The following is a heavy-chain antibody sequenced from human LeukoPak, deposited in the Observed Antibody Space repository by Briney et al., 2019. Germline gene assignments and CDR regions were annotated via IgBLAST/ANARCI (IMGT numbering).Heavy chain of an antibody. CDR1: GFTFSSYG. V-gene: IGHV3-30*02. CDR2: IRYDGSNK. CDR3: AKDGIAAAPDGRYFDY. J-gene: IGHJ4*02. D-gene: IGHD6-13*01. Sequence: QPGRSLRLSCAASGFTFSSYGMHWVRQAPGKGLEWVAFIRYDGSNKYYADSVKGRFTISRDNSKNTLYLQMNSLRAEDTAVYYCAKDGIAAAPDGRYFDYWGQGTLVTVSS.